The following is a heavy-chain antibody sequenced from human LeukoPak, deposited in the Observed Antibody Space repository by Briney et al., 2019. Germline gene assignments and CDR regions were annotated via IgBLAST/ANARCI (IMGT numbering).Heavy chain of an antibody. CDR3: ARVVGATYVNWFDP. J-gene: IGHJ5*02. CDR2: IYISGST. CDR1: GGSISSGSYY. Sequence: SQTLSLTCTVSGGSISSGSYYWSWIRQPAGKGLEWIVRIYISGSTNYNPSLKSRVTISVDTSKNQFSLKLSSVTAADTAMYYCARVVGATYVNWFDPWGQGTLVTVSS. V-gene: IGHV4-61*02. D-gene: IGHD1-26*01.